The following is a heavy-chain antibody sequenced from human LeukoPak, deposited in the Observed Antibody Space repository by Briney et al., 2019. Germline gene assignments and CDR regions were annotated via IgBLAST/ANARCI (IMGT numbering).Heavy chain of an antibody. CDR2: MNPNSGNT. Sequence: ASVKVSCRASGYTFTSYDINWVRQATGQGLEWMGWMNPNSGNTGYAQKFQGRVTMTRNTSISTAYMELSSLRSEDTAVYYCARIGVVPAAITPLYYYYYMDVWGKGTTVTISS. J-gene: IGHJ6*03. CDR3: ARIGVVPAAITPLYYYYYMDV. CDR1: GYTFTSYD. V-gene: IGHV1-8*01. D-gene: IGHD2-2*02.